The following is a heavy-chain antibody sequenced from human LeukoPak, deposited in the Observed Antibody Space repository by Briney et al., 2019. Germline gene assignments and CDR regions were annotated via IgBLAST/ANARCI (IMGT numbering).Heavy chain of an antibody. Sequence: SVKVSCKASGFTFATSAVQWVRQARGQRLEWIGWIVVGSDVTYYAQKFQERVTITRDIYTSTAYMELSSLRSEDTAVYYCAASVSYEREVIIRDFYGMDVWGQGTTVTVSS. CDR3: AASVSYEREVIIRDFYGMDV. J-gene: IGHJ6*02. V-gene: IGHV1-58*01. D-gene: IGHD3-22*01. CDR1: GFTFATSA. CDR2: IVVGSDVT.